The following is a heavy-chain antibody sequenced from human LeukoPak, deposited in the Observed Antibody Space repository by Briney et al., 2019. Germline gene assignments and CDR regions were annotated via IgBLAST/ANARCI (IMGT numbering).Heavy chain of an antibody. CDR1: GFTFSSYS. Sequence: GGSLRLSCAASGFTFSSYSMNWVRQAPGKGLEWVANIKQDGSEKYYVDSVKGRFTISRDNAKNSLYLQMNSLRAEDTAVYYCARVEGFASRYLDYWGQGTLVTVSS. V-gene: IGHV3-7*01. CDR3: ARVEGFASRYLDY. CDR2: IKQDGSEK. D-gene: IGHD5-24*01. J-gene: IGHJ4*02.